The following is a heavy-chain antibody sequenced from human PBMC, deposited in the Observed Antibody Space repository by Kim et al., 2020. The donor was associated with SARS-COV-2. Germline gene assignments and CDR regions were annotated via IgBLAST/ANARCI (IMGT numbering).Heavy chain of an antibody. V-gene: IGHV3-30*18. CDR3: AKPLAIGGYRGYEPYYYGMDV. D-gene: IGHD5-12*01. Sequence: GGSLRLSCAASGFTFSSYGMHWVRQAPGKGLEWVAVISYDGSNKYYADSVKGRFTISRDNSKNTLYLQMNSLRAEDTAVYYCAKPLAIGGYRGYEPYYYGMDVWGQGNTLPVSS. CDR2: ISYDGSNK. CDR1: GFTFSSYG. J-gene: IGHJ6*02.